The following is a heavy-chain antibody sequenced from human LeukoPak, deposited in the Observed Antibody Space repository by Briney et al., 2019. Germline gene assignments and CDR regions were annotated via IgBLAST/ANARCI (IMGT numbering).Heavy chain of an antibody. CDR2: INHSGST. CDR3: AGGGLWFGHNWFDP. Sequence: SETLSLTCTVSGGSISSYYWSWIRQPPGKGLEWIGEINHSGSTNYNPSLKSRVTISVDTSKNQFSLKLSSVTAADTAVYYCAGGGLWFGHNWFDPWGQGTLVTVSS. V-gene: IGHV4-34*01. D-gene: IGHD3-10*01. J-gene: IGHJ5*02. CDR1: GGSISSYY.